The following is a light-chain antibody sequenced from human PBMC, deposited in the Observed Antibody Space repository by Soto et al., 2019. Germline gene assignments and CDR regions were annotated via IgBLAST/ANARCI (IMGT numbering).Light chain of an antibody. CDR1: QSISNH. Sequence: DIQMTHSPSYLSASVEDRVIITCRASQSISNHLNWYQQKQGKAPKXMIYAASTLQSGVPSRFSGSGSGTDLTITLSSLQPEDFETYYCQQLESYPSTFGGGTKVDIK. CDR2: AAS. V-gene: IGKV1-39*01. J-gene: IGKJ4*01. CDR3: QQLESYPST.